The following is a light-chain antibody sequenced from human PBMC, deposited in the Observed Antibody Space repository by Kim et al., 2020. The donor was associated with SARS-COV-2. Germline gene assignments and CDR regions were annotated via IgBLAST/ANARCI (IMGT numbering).Light chain of an antibody. CDR1: KDISNS. J-gene: IGKJ4*01. V-gene: IGKV1-27*01. Sequence: DIQMTQSPSSLSASVGDRVTISCRASKDISNSLVWYQQKPGEVPKVLIYATSTLQSGVPFRFSGSGSGTDFTLTISSLQPEDVATYYCQKYNSAQFIFGGGTKVEI. CDR2: ATS. CDR3: QKYNSAQFI.